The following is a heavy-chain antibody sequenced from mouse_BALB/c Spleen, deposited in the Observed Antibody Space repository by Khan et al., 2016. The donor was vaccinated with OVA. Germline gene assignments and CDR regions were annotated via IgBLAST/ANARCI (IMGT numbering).Heavy chain of an antibody. V-gene: IGHV2-9*02. J-gene: IGHJ1*01. CDR2: IWTGGST. D-gene: IGHD1-1*01. Sequence: QVRLQQSGPGLVAPSQSLSITCTVSGFSLTSYAVHWVRQPPGKGLEWLGVIWTGGSTNYNSALMSRLSISKDNSKSQVFLKMNSLQTDDTAMYYGARAYGSSYWYFDVWGAGTTVTVSS. CDR3: ARAYGSSYWYFDV. CDR1: GFSLTSYA.